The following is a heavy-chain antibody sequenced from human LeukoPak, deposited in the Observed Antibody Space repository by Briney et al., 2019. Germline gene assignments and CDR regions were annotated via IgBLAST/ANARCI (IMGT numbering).Heavy chain of an antibody. V-gene: IGHV4-4*02. CDR3: ARHKGYSGYDFEGAFDY. D-gene: IGHD5-12*01. Sequence: SETLSLTCAVSGGSISSTNWWSWVRQSPRKGLEWIGEIYHSGSTNYNPSLKSRVTISVDTSKNQFSLKLSSVTAADTAVYYCARHKGYSGYDFEGAFDYWGQGTLVTVSS. CDR2: IYHSGST. CDR1: GGSISSTNW. J-gene: IGHJ4*02.